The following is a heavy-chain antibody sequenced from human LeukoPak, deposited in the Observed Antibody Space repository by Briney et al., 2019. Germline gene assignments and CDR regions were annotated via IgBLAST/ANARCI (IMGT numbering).Heavy chain of an antibody. D-gene: IGHD4-11*01. CDR2: ISSSGSTI. J-gene: IGHJ4*02. V-gene: IGHV3-11*01. Sequence: GGSLRLSCAASGFTFSDYYMNWIRQAPGKGLEWVSYISSSGSTIYYADSVNGRFTISRHNAKNSLYLQMNSLRGEDTSVYYCARVEVDYSSHYWAQGPLDTVSS. CDR1: GFTFSDYY. CDR3: ARVEVDYSSHY.